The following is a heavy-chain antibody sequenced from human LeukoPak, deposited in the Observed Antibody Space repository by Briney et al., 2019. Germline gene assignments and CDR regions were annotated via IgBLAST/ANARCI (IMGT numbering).Heavy chain of an antibody. V-gene: IGHV1-2*02. J-gene: IGHJ5*02. Sequence: ASVKVSCKASGYTFTGYYMHWVRQAPGQGLEWMGWINPNSGGTNYAQKFQGRVTMTRDTSISTAYMELSRLRSDDTAVYYCARDDYGDYFKRFDPWGQGTLVTVSS. CDR1: GYTFTGYY. CDR3: ARDDYGDYFKRFDP. CDR2: INPNSGGT. D-gene: IGHD4-17*01.